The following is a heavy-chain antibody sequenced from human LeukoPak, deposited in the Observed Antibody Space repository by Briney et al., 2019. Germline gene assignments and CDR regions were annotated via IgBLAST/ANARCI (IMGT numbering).Heavy chain of an antibody. CDR2: ISSSSSYI. CDR3: ARDSADYYDILTGYYGVAWSDY. Sequence: GGSLRLSCAASGFTFSSYSMNWVRQAPGKGLEWVSSISSSSSYIYYADSVKGQFTISRDNAKNSLYLQMNSLRAVDTAVYYCARDSADYYDILTGYYGVAWSDYWGQGTLVTVSS. J-gene: IGHJ4*02. CDR1: GFTFSSYS. D-gene: IGHD3-9*01. V-gene: IGHV3-21*01.